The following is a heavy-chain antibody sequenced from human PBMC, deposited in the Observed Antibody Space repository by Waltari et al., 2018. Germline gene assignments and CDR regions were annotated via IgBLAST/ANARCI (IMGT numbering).Heavy chain of an antibody. CDR2: IRSKAYGGTP. V-gene: IGHV3-49*04. CDR3: TTQNTFWSWSY. J-gene: IGHJ4*02. D-gene: IGHD3-3*01. Sequence: EVQLVESGGGLTQQGRSLRLSCTTSGLVFSSCSISWVRQAPGKGLEWVGFIRSKAYGGTPKYAASVRDRFTISRDDSKSIAYLEMNSLKTEDTAMYFCTTQNTFWSWSYWGRGTLVTVSS. CDR1: GLVFSSCS.